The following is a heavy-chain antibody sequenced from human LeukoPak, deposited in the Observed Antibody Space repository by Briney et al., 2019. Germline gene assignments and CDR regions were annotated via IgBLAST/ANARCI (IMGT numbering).Heavy chain of an antibody. J-gene: IGHJ6*03. V-gene: IGHV1-2*02. CDR2: INPNSGGT. CDR3: ASCGYSGYDCYYYYYMDV. Sequence: ASVKVSCKASGYTFNGYYKHWVRQAPGQGLEWMGWINPNSGGTNYAQKFQGRVTMTRDTSISTAYMELSRLRSDDTAMYYCASCGYSGYDCYYYYYMDVWGKGTTVTISS. CDR1: GYTFNGYY. D-gene: IGHD5-12*01.